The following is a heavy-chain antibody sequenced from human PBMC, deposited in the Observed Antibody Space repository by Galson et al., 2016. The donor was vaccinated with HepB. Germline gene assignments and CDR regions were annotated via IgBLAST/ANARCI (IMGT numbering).Heavy chain of an antibody. J-gene: IGHJ6*04. Sequence: ETLSLTCTVSGGSISSSSYYWGWIRQPPGRGLEWIGNIYYSGSTYYKPSLKSRVTISADTSKNQFSLKLSSVTAEDTAIYYCARTLKFRDDYSKNYYYHGMDVWGKVTTVTVSS. D-gene: IGHD4-11*01. CDR1: GGSISSSSYY. CDR2: IYYSGST. V-gene: IGHV4-39*01. CDR3: ARTLKFRDDYSKNYYYHGMDV.